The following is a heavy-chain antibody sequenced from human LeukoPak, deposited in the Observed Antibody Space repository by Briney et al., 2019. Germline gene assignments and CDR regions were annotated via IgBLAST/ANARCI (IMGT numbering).Heavy chain of an antibody. CDR2: IKRDGSEK. J-gene: IGHJ3*01. D-gene: IGHD3-10*01. V-gene: IGHV3-7*05. Sequence: GGSLRLFCAASGFPFSSYWMSWVRQATGKGLEGVGNIKRDGSEKYYVDSVQGRLTISRDNAENSLYLQMNSLRAEDTAVYYCARARDYGSGRANAFDFWGPGTMVTVSS. CDR1: GFPFSSYW. CDR3: ARARDYGSGRANAFDF.